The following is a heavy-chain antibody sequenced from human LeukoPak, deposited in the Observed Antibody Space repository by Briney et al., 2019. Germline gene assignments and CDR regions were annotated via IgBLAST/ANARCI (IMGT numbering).Heavy chain of an antibody. J-gene: IGHJ3*02. D-gene: IGHD3-3*01. CDR3: AGATIDFEDAFDI. V-gene: IGHV1-18*01. CDR2: ISAYTGNT. Sequence: ASVKVSCMASGYTFTSYGISWVRQAPGQGLEWIGWISAYTGNTNYAQKLEGRITITTDTSTSTAYMELRSLRSDATAVYYCAGATIDFEDAFDIWGQGTMVTVSS. CDR1: GYTFTSYG.